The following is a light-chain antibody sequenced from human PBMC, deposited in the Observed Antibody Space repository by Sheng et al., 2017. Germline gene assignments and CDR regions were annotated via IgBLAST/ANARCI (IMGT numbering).Light chain of an antibody. V-gene: IGLV2-14*03. CDR1: SSDVGAYNY. Sequence: QSALTQPASVSGSPGQSITISCTGTSSDVGAYNYVSWYQHHPGKAPKLMIYDVSNRPSGVSNRFSGSKSGNTASLTISGLQAEDEADYYCSSYTTSSPVVFGGGTKLTVL. J-gene: IGLJ2*01. CDR2: DVS. CDR3: SSYTTSSPVV.